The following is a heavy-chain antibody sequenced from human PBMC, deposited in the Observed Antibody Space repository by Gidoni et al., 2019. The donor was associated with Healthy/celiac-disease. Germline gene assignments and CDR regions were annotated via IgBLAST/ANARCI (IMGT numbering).Heavy chain of an antibody. Sequence: QVQLQESGPGLVKPSETLSLTCTVSGGSISSYYWSWIRQPPGKGLEWIGYIYYSGSTNYNPSLKSRVTISVDTSKNQFSLKLSSVTAADTAVYYCARVGGHCTNGVCYYYYYGMDVWGQGTTVTVSS. J-gene: IGHJ6*02. CDR3: ARVGGHCTNGVCYYYYYGMDV. V-gene: IGHV4-59*01. CDR1: GGSISSYY. CDR2: IYYSGST. D-gene: IGHD2-8*01.